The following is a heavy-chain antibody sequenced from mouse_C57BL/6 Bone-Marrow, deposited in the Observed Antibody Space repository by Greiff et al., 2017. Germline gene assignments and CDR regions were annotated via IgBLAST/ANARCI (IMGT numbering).Heavy chain of an antibody. D-gene: IGHD1-1*01. Sequence: VQLQQSGAELVRPGASVKLSCTASGFNIKDDYMHWVKQRPEQGLEWIGWLDPENGDTEYASKFQGKATITADTSSNTAYLQLSSLTSEDTAVYYCTPYYYGSSDGYWGQGTTLTVSS. V-gene: IGHV14-4*01. CDR3: TPYYYGSSDGY. CDR1: GFNIKDDY. J-gene: IGHJ2*01. CDR2: LDPENGDT.